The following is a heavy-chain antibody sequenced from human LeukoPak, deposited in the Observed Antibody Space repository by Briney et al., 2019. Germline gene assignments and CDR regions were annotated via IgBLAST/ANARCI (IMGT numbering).Heavy chain of an antibody. CDR3: ARGPFHRVVVVPAAISWFDP. D-gene: IGHD2-2*01. Sequence: ETLSLTCTVSGDSVSSSSYYWGWVRQPPGKGLEWIGSVSYSGNTYYNPSLKSRVTISVDTSKNQFSLKLSSVTAADTAVYYCARGPFHRVVVVPAAISWFDPWGQGTLVTVSS. CDR1: GDSVSSSSYY. J-gene: IGHJ5*02. V-gene: IGHV4-39*07. CDR2: VSYSGNT.